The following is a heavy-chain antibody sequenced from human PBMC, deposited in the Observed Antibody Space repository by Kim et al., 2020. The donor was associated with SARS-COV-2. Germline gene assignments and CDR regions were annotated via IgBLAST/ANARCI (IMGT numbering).Heavy chain of an antibody. V-gene: IGHV3-9*01. Sequence: LRLSCAASGFTFDDYAMHWVRQAPGKGLEWVSGISWNSGSIGYADSVKGRFTISRDNAKNSLYLQMNSLRAEDTALYYCAKDIVYYYGSGSYGAFDIWGQGTLVTVSS. J-gene: IGHJ3*02. CDR2: ISWNSGSI. CDR3: AKDIVYYYGSGSYGAFDI. D-gene: IGHD3-10*01. CDR1: GFTFDDYA.